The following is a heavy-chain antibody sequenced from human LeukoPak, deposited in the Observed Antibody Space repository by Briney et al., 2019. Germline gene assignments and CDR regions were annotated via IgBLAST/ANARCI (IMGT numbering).Heavy chain of an antibody. D-gene: IGHD3-10*01. CDR3: ARHFRWDYPDSGSSQYFHYIDV. CDR1: GSSMSDHY. J-gene: IGHJ6*03. Sequence: SGTLSLTCAVSGSSMSDHYWSWIRQTPGTTLEWIGYIYATGNTNYSPSLKGRVTISLDTSKNHFSLRLRSVTAADTALYYCARHFRWDYPDSGSSQYFHYIDVWGKGTTVVVSS. V-gene: IGHV4-4*09. CDR2: IYATGNT.